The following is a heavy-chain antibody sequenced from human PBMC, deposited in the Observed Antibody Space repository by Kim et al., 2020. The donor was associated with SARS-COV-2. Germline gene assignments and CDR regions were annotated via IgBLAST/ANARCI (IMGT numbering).Heavy chain of an antibody. Sequence: GGSLRLSCAASGFTFDDYTMHWVRQAPGKGLEWVSLISWDGGSTYYADSVKGRFTISRDNSKNSLYLQMNSLRTEDTALYYCAKDIVRRDYYDSSGYYWTVFDYWGQGTLVPSPQ. D-gene: IGHD3-22*01. J-gene: IGHJ4*02. CDR2: ISWDGGST. V-gene: IGHV3-43*01. CDR3: AKDIVRRDYYDSSGYYWTVFDY. CDR1: GFTFDDYT.